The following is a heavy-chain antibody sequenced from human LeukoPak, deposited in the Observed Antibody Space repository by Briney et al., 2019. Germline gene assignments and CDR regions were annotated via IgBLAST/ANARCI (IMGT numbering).Heavy chain of an antibody. J-gene: IGHJ6*03. CDR1: GFTFSSHS. D-gene: IGHD3-3*01. Sequence: AGGSLRLSCAASGFTFSSHSMNWVRQAPGKGLEWVSSISTSSSYIYYADSLKGRFTISRDNAKNSLYLQMNSLRAEDTALYYCARGGQDFWSGYYLERLLFYYMDVWGKGTTVTVSS. CDR2: ISTSSSYI. V-gene: IGHV3-21*04. CDR3: ARGGQDFWSGYYLERLLFYYMDV.